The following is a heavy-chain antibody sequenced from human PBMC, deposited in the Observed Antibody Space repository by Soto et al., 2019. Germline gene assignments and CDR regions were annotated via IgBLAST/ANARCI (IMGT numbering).Heavy chain of an antibody. Sequence: QVQLVQSGAEVKKPGASVKVSCKASGYTFTGYYMHWVRQAPGQGLEWMGWINPNRGGTNYAQKFQGWVTMTRDTSISTAYMELSRLRSDDTAVYYCARGHSGAGTVDWFDPWGQGTLVTVSS. CDR3: ARGHSGAGTVDWFDP. V-gene: IGHV1-2*04. CDR1: GYTFTGYY. CDR2: INPNRGGT. D-gene: IGHD6-19*01. J-gene: IGHJ5*02.